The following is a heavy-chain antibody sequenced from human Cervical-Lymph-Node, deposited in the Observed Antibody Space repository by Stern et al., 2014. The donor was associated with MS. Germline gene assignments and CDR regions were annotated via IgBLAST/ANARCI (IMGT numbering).Heavy chain of an antibody. J-gene: IGHJ3*02. CDR3: ARDTYYYDSSGYFLAFDI. V-gene: IGHV4-59*01. CDR1: GGSISSYY. CDR2: IYYSGST. Sequence: VQLVESGPGLVKPSETLSLTCTVSGGSISSYYWSWIRQPPGKGLEWIGYIYYSGSTNYNPSLKSRVTISVDTSKNQFSLKLSSVTAADTAVYYCARDTYYYDSSGYFLAFDIWGQGTMVTVSS. D-gene: IGHD3-22*01.